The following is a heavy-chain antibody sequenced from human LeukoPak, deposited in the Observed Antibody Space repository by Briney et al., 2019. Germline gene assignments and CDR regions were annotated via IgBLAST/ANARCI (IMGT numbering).Heavy chain of an antibody. D-gene: IGHD2-8*01. CDR3: ARAGGTNGVSDY. V-gene: IGHV4-39*07. CDR2: IHYSGGP. J-gene: IGHJ4*02. CDR1: GGSISSSNFY. Sequence: SETLSLTCTVSGGSISSSNFYWAWIRQPPGQGLEWIGSIHYSGGPYYNPSLKSRVTMSVDTSRNQFSLKLSSVTAADTAVYYCARAGGTNGVSDYWGQGTLVTVSS.